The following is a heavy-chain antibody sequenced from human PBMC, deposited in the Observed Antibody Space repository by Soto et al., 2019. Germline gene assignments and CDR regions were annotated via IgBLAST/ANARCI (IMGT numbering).Heavy chain of an antibody. CDR1: GFTFSSYA. J-gene: IGHJ2*01. CDR3: ARDGRGGSSVFVKRGGYFDL. CDR2: ISYDGSNK. D-gene: IGHD6-6*01. Sequence: QVQLVESGGGVVQPGRSLRLSCAASGFTFSSYAMHWVRQAPGKGLEWVAVISYDGSNKYYADSVKGRFTISRDNSKNTLYLQMNSLRAEDTAVYYCARDGRGGSSVFVKRGGYFDLWGRGTLVTVSS. V-gene: IGHV3-30-3*01.